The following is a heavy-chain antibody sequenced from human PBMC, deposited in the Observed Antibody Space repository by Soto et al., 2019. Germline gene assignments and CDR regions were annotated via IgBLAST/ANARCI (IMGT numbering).Heavy chain of an antibody. J-gene: IGHJ4*02. CDR2: ISFDGSNK. CDR1: GFTFSSYA. D-gene: IGHD1-26*01. Sequence: QVQLVESGGGVVQPGRSLRLSCEVSGFTFSSYAMHWVRQAPGKGLEWVAVISFDGSNKYYADSVKGRITVSRDNSKNRLYLQMSSLRAEDTAVYYCARVDWAVGASIPSGFAYWGQGTLVTVSS. V-gene: IGHV3-30-3*01. CDR3: ARVDWAVGASIPSGFAY.